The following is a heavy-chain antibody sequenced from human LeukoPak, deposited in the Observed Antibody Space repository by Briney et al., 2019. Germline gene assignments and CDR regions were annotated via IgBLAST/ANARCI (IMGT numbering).Heavy chain of an antibody. CDR3: ARGPGGYYMDV. J-gene: IGHJ6*03. CDR1: GGSFSGYY. Sequence: SETLSLTCAVYGGSFSGYYWSWIRQPQGKGLEGLGEINHSGSTNYNPSLKSRVTISVDTSKNQFSLKLSSVTAADTAVYYCARGPGGYYMDVWGKGTTVTVSS. V-gene: IGHV4-34*01. CDR2: INHSGST. D-gene: IGHD3-16*01.